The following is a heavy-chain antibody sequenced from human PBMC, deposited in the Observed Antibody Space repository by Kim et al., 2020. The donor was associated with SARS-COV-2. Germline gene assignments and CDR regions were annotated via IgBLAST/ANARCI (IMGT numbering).Heavy chain of an antibody. CDR1: GFTFSSYS. Sequence: GGSLRLSCAASGFTFSSYSMNWVRQAPGKGLEWVSSISSSSSYIYYADSVKGRFTISRDNAKNSLYLQMTSLRAEDTAVYYCARVRRGSSGYDYEYYFDYWGQGTLVTGSS. CDR3: ARVRRGSSGYDYEYYFDY. J-gene: IGHJ4*02. D-gene: IGHD5-12*01. V-gene: IGHV3-21*01. CDR2: ISSSSSYI.